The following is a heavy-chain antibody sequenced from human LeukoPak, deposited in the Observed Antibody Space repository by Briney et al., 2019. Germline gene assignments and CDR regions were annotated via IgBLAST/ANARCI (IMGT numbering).Heavy chain of an antibody. CDR1: GFIVSRKY. V-gene: IGHV3-66*01. CDR2: IYSGGSA. D-gene: IGHD2-21*02. CDR3: ARDWSPYCGGDCSPFDY. Sequence: GGSLRLSCAASGFIVSRKYMSWVRQAPGKGLEWVSVIYSGGSADYADSVKGRFTISRDNSKNTLHLQMKSLRAEDTAVYYCARDWSPYCGGDCSPFDYWGQGTLVTVSS. J-gene: IGHJ4*02.